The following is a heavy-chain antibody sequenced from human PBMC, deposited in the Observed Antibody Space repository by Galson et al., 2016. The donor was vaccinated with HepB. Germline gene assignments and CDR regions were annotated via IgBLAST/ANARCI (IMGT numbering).Heavy chain of an antibody. Sequence: SLRLSCAASGFIFSNSGMHWVRQAPGKGLEWVAVIWYDGSLHYTSDSVKGRFTISRDNSNSTVFLQMDSLTAEDTAMYYCVKSRGYNYGFSDAWSQGTLVTVSS. D-gene: IGHD5-18*01. CDR3: VKSRGYNYGFSDA. CDR2: IWYDGSLH. J-gene: IGHJ5*02. V-gene: IGHV3-33*03. CDR1: GFIFSNSG.